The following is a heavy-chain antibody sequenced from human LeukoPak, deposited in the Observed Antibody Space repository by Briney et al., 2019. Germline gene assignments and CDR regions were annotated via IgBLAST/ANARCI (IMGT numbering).Heavy chain of an antibody. J-gene: IGHJ4*02. V-gene: IGHV3-33*01. CDR3: ARDWGGWQRAPDY. Sequence: GRSLRLSCAASGFTFSSYAMHWVRQAPGKGLEWVAVIWFDGSNKNYAGSVKGRFTISRDNSKNTVYLQMNSLRAEDTAVYYCARDWGGWQRAPDYWGQGTQVTVSS. D-gene: IGHD3-16*01. CDR2: IWFDGSNK. CDR1: GFTFSSYA.